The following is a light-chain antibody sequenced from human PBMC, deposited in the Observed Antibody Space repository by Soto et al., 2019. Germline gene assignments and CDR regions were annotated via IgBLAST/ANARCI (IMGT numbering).Light chain of an antibody. CDR1: QSVSSSY. J-gene: IGKJ3*01. CDR2: GAS. Sequence: EIVLSQSPGTLSLSPGERATLSCRASQSVSSSYLAWYQQKPGQAPRLLIYGASSRATGIPDRFSGSGSGTDSTLTITRLEPEDFAVYYCQQYGISPLFTFGPGTKVDIK. V-gene: IGKV3-20*01. CDR3: QQYGISPLFT.